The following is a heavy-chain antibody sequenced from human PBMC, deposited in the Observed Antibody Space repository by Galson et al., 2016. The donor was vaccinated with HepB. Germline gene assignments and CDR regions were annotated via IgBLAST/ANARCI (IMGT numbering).Heavy chain of an antibody. Sequence: SLRLSCAASGFTFSNSGMHWVRQAPGKGLEWVAVIAYDGSNKYYADSVRGRFTTSRDNSKNTVYLHMNSLRAEDTAMYYCAKDEFSSSLRGLSFFIYWGQGTLVTVSS. CDR2: IAYDGSNK. V-gene: IGHV3-30*18. J-gene: IGHJ4*02. CDR3: AKDEFSSSLRGLSFFIY. CDR1: GFTFSNSG. D-gene: IGHD6-6*01.